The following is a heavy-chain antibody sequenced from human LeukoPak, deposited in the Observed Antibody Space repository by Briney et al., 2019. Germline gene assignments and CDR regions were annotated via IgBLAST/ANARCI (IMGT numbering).Heavy chain of an antibody. CDR2: ISFSGGYI. CDR3: ARRATTERGHSYGLDY. J-gene: IGHJ4*02. Sequence: GGSLRLSCAASGFTFSSYSMNWVRQAPGKGLEWVSSISFSGGYIYYADSLKGRITISRDNAKKSLYLQMNSLRAEDTAVYYCARRATTERGHSYGLDYWGQGTLVAVSS. CDR1: GFTFSSYS. D-gene: IGHD5-18*01. V-gene: IGHV3-21*01.